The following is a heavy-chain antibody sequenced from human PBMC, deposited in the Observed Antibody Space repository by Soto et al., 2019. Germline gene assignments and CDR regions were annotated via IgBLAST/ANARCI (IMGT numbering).Heavy chain of an antibody. CDR2: ISTDASST. J-gene: IGHJ1*01. CDR1: GFTFSSYW. CDR3: ARLPNKSPQN. V-gene: IGHV3-74*01. Sequence: PGVSLRLSCAASGFTFSSYWMHWVRQAPGKGLVWVSSISTDASSTSYADPVKGRFTISRDNAKNTLYLQMNSVRAEDTAVYYCARLPNKSPQNWGQGTLVTVSS.